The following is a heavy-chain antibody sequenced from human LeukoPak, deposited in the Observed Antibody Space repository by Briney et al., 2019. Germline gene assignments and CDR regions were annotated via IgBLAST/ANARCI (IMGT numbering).Heavy chain of an antibody. CDR2: INSINAV. D-gene: IGHD5-18*01. CDR1: GFMFDTYI. CDR3: ARVSARGYDY. Sequence: GRSLRLSCAASGFMFDTYIMTWVRQAPGKGLEWTSYINSINAVYYTDSVQGRFNISRDNAKNSLYLQMNSLRVEDTAMYYCARVSARGYDYWGRGTLVTVSS. V-gene: IGHV3-48*01. J-gene: IGHJ4*02.